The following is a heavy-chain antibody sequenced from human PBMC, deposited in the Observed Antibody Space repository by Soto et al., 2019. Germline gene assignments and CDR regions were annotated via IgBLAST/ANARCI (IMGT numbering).Heavy chain of an antibody. CDR1: SDSISSYY. CDR3: ATAVGDPIYYLDY. V-gene: IGHV4-59*08. D-gene: IGHD6-19*01. J-gene: IGHJ4*02. Sequence: QVQLQESGPGLVRPSETLSLTCTVSSDSISSYYWIWIRQSPGKGLEWIGYTDYSGNTNYNPSLNSRVTISGDTSKNQSSQRLSSVTAADTAVYYCATAVGDPIYYLDYWGQGTLVTVSS. CDR2: TDYSGNT.